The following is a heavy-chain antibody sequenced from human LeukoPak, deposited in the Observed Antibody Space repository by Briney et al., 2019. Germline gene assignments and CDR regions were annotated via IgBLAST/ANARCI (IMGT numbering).Heavy chain of an antibody. CDR1: GYTFTSYD. J-gene: IGHJ5*02. CDR2: MNHNSGNT. Sequence: ASVKVSCKASGYTFTSYDINWVRQATGQGLEWMGWMNHNSGNTGYAQKFQGRVTMTRNTSISTAYMELSSLRSEDTAVYYCARGRSGYYTGWFDPWGQGTLVTVSS. D-gene: IGHD3-3*01. CDR3: ARGRSGYYTGWFDP. V-gene: IGHV1-8*01.